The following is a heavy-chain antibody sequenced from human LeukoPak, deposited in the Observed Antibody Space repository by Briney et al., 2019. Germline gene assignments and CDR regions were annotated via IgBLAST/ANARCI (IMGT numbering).Heavy chain of an antibody. Sequence: GGSLRLSCAASGFTFSSYVIHWVRQAPGKGLEWVAHISYDGSDKYYADSVKGRFTISRDNAKNSLYLQMNSLRAEDTAVYYCARDRVWGIVGANFDYWGQGTLVTVSS. CDR2: ISYDGSDK. J-gene: IGHJ4*02. CDR1: GFTFSSYV. V-gene: IGHV3-30-3*01. D-gene: IGHD1-26*01. CDR3: ARDRVWGIVGANFDY.